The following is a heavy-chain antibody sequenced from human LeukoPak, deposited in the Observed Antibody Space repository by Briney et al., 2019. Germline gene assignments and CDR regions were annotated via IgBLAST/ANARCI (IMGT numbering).Heavy chain of an antibody. D-gene: IGHD4-11*01. V-gene: IGHV3-23*01. CDR2: ISGSGGST. CDR1: GFTFSSYA. CDR3: AKDLHDYGNYVGWFDS. Sequence: GGSLRLSCAASGFTFSSYAMDWVRQAPGKGLEWVSAISGSGGSTYYAASVKGRFTISRDNSKTTLFLQMNSLRAEDTAVYFCAKDLHDYGNYVGWFDSWGQGTLVTVSS. J-gene: IGHJ5*01.